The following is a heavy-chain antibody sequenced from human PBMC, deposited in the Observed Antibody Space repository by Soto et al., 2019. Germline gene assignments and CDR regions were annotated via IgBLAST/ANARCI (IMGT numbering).Heavy chain of an antibody. CDR3: AKNVWGITIFGGMDV. D-gene: IGHD3-9*01. CDR2: ISGSGGST. V-gene: IGHV3-23*01. J-gene: IGHJ6*02. CDR1: GFTFSSYA. Sequence: EVQLLESGGGLVQPGGSLRLSCAASGFTFSSYAMSWVRQAPGKGLEWVSAISGSGGSTYSADSVKGRFTISRDNSKNTLYLQMNSLRAEDTAVYYCAKNVWGITIFGGMDVWGQGTTVTVSS.